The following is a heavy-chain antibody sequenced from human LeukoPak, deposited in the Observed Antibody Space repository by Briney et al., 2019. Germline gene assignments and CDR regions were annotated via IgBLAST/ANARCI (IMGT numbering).Heavy chain of an antibody. CDR3: ARTRGGDWYFDL. D-gene: IGHD2-21*01. Sequence: SETLSLTCTVSGGSIRSYYWSWIRQPPGKGLEWIGYIYYSGSTNYNPSLKSRVTISVDTSKNQFSLKLSSVTAADTAVYYCARTRGGDWYFDLWGRGTLVTVSS. CDR1: GGSIRSYY. J-gene: IGHJ2*01. V-gene: IGHV4-59*08. CDR2: IYYSGST.